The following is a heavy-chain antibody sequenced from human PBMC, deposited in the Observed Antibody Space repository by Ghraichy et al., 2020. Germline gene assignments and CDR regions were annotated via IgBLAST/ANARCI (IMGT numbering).Heavy chain of an antibody. D-gene: IGHD3-22*01. J-gene: IGHJ4*02. CDR3: TKVDYDRSGYPED. CDR1: GFTFSNAW. V-gene: IGHV3-15*07. Sequence: GGSLRLSCAASGFTFSNAWMNWVRQAPGKGLEWVGRIKRKSDGGTIEYAAPVKGRFTISRDDSKNTLYLQMNSLKTEDTAVYYCTKVDYDRSGYPEDWGQGTLVTVSS. CDR2: IKRKSDGGTI.